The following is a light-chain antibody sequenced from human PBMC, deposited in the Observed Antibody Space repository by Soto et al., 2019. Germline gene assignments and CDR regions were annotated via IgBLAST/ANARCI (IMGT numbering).Light chain of an antibody. V-gene: IGKV3-15*01. CDR1: QSVSRN. CDR3: QQENNGPPLT. Sequence: EIVRTQSPATLSVSPGERVTLSCRASQSVSRNLAWYQQKPRQAPRLLIYGASTRAIGIPARFSGCGSGTGFTLTISRLQSEEFAFYYCQQENNGPPLTFGQGPKLEL. J-gene: IGKJ1*01. CDR2: GAS.